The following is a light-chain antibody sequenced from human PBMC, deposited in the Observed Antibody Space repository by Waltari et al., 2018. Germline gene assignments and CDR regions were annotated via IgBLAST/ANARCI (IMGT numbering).Light chain of an antibody. J-gene: IGKJ1*01. V-gene: IGKV3-15*01. CDR2: GAS. CDR3: QQYNNWPRT. Sequence: EIVMTQSPATLSVSPGERANLSCRASQSVSSNLAWYHQKPGQAPRLLIYGASTRATGIPARFSGSGSGTEFTLTISSLQPEDFAVYYCQQYNNWPRTFGQGTKVEIK. CDR1: QSVSSN.